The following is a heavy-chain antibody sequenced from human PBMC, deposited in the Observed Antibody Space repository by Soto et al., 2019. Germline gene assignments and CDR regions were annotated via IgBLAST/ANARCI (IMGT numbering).Heavy chain of an antibody. D-gene: IGHD3-10*01. CDR2: ISRSSSYI. CDR1: GFTFSSYS. Sequence: GGSLRLSCAASGFTFSSYSMNWVRQAPGKGLEWVSSISRSSSYIYYADSVKGRFTISRDNAKNSMYLQMNRLRAEDTAVYYGARQDLFGYYLDYWGQGTLVTVSS. CDR3: ARQDLFGYYLDY. J-gene: IGHJ4*02. V-gene: IGHV3-21*01.